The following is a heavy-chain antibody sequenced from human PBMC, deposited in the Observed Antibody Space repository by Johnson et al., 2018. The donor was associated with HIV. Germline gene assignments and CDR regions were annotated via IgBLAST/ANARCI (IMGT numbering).Heavy chain of an antibody. CDR1: GFTVSSNY. V-gene: IGHV3-66*02. CDR3: ARDRYYDSSGPDAFDI. J-gene: IGHJ3*02. CDR2: IFSVGNT. D-gene: IGHD3-22*01. Sequence: EVQLVESGGGLVQPGGSLRLSCAASGFTVSSNYLSWVRQAPGKGLEWVSVIFSVGNTYYADSVKGRFTISRDNSKNTLYLQMNSLRAEDTAVYYCARDRYYDSSGPDAFDIWDQGTMVTVSS.